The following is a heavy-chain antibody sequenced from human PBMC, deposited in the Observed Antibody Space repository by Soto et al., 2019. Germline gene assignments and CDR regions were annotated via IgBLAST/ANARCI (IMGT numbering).Heavy chain of an antibody. CDR2: ISWNSGSI. CDR1: GFTFDDYA. V-gene: IGHV3-9*01. D-gene: IGHD4-17*01. CDR3: AKDIGYGGNPLNAFDI. Sequence: SLRLSCAASGFTFDDYAMHWVRQAPGKGLEWVSGISWNSGSIGYADSVKGRFTISRDNAKNSLYLQMNSLRAEDTALYYCAKDIGYGGNPLNAFDIWGQGTMVTVSS. J-gene: IGHJ3*02.